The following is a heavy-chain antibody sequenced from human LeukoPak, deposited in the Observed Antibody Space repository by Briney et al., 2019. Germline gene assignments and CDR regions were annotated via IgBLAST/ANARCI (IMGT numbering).Heavy chain of an antibody. V-gene: IGHV3-69-1*01. Sequence: NPGGSLRLSCAASGFTFSVYDMYWIRQSPGKGLECVSVISRGGISYYADSVKGRFTISRDNSKNTLYLQMNSLRAEDTAVYYCARGLWGLDYWGQGTLVTVSS. CDR3: ARGLWGLDY. CDR1: GFTFSVYD. D-gene: IGHD3-10*01. CDR2: ISRGGIS. J-gene: IGHJ4*02.